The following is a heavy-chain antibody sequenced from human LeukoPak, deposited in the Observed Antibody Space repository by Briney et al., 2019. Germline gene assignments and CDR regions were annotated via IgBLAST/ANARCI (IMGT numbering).Heavy chain of an antibody. CDR2: ISGSGGST. D-gene: IGHD3-10*01. J-gene: IGHJ4*02. CDR1: GFTVSNNY. Sequence: GGSLRLSCAASGFTVSNNYMSWVRQAPGKGLEWVSAISGSGGSTYYADSVKGRFTISRDNSKNTLYLQMNSLRAEDTAVYYCAKDGGWFGGGYYFDYWGQGTLVTVSS. CDR3: AKDGGWFGGGYYFDY. V-gene: IGHV3-23*01.